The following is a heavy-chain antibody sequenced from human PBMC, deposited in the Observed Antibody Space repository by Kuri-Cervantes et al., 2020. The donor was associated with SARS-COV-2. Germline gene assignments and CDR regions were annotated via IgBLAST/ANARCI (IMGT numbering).Heavy chain of an antibody. J-gene: IGHJ6*03. Sequence: GGSLRLSCAASGFNFATYGMHWVRQAPGKGLEWVALICFGGTNKYYADSVKGRFTISRDNSRNTLYLQMNSLRGDDTAVYYCAREKLAGYYYYYMDVWGKGTTVTVSS. D-gene: IGHD1-1*01. CDR1: GFNFATYG. CDR3: AREKLAGYYYYYMDV. V-gene: IGHV3-30*03. CDR2: ICFGGTNK.